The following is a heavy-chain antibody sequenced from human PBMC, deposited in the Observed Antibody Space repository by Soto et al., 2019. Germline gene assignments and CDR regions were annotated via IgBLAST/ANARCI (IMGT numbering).Heavy chain of an antibody. CDR3: ARAAYYYESSGYYPGDY. V-gene: IGHV1-18*01. J-gene: IGHJ4*02. CDR1: GYTFTNYG. CDR2: INAYNGNT. Sequence: ASVKVSCKASGYTFTNYGISWVRQAPGQGLEWMGWINAYNGNTKYAQKLQGRVTMTTDTSTSTAYMELRSLRSDDTAVYYCARAAYYYESSGYYPGDYWGQGTLVTVSS. D-gene: IGHD3-22*01.